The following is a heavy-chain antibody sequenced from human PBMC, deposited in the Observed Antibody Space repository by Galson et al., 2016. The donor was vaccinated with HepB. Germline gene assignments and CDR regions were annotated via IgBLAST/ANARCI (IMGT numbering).Heavy chain of an antibody. Sequence: SLRLSCAASGFTFSHYFVSWIRQAPGKGLEWVSYISGSADSRHYADSVKGRFTISRDNAKNSLYLQMNSLRAEDTAVYYCARMVPLYSDGWYVRGDGWFDPWGRGTLVTVSS. D-gene: IGHD6-19*01. CDR1: GFTFSHYF. J-gene: IGHJ5*02. CDR3: ARMVPLYSDGWYVRGDGWFDP. V-gene: IGHV3-11*01. CDR2: ISGSADSR.